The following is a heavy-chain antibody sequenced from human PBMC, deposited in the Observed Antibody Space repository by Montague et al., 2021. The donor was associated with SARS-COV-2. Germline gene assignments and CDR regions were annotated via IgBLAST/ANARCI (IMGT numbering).Heavy chain of an antibody. Sequence: PALVTPTQTLTLTCTFSGFSLSTSGMCVSWIRQPPGKALEWLALIDWDDDKYYSTSLKTRLTISKDTSKNQVVLTMTNMDPVDTATYYCARTMDAGTYYHDSSGYYPFDYWGQGTLVTVSS. J-gene: IGHJ4*02. V-gene: IGHV2-70*01. CDR1: GFSLSTSGMC. CDR2: IDWDDDK. D-gene: IGHD3-22*01. CDR3: ARTMDAGTYYHDSSGYYPFDY.